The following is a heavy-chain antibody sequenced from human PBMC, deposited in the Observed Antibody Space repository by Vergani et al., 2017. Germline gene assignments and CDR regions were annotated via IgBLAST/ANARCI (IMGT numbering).Heavy chain of an antibody. CDR2: ISSSSSYI. V-gene: IGHV3-21*01. Sequence: EVQLVESGGGLVKPGGSLRLSCAASGFTFSSYSMNWVRQAPGKGLEWVSSISSSSSYIYYADSVKGRFTISRDNAKNSLYLQMNSLRAEDTAVYYCARVGIQGGSYYYYMDVWGKGTTVTVSS. CDR1: GFTFSSYS. J-gene: IGHJ6*03. D-gene: IGHD5-18*01. CDR3: ARVGIQGGSYYYYMDV.